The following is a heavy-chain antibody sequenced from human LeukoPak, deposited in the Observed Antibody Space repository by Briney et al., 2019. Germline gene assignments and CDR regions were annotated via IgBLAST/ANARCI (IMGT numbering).Heavy chain of an antibody. CDR2: IVPIFSEA. CDR3: ARTAGTGAFDY. V-gene: IGHV1-69*04. Sequence: GASVKVSCKASGDTFSYYAISWVRQAPGQGLEWMGRIVPIFSEANYAQKFQGRVTLTADKSTTTAYMEVTGLRSEDTAVYFCARTAGTGAFDYWGQGTLVTVSS. D-gene: IGHD6-13*01. J-gene: IGHJ4*02. CDR1: GDTFSYYA.